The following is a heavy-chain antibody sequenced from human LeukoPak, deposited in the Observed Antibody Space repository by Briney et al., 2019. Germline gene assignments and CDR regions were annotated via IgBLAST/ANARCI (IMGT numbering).Heavy chain of an antibody. V-gene: IGHV3-23*01. CDR3: TKWNGYASD. CDR1: GFTISSNG. Sequence: GGSLRLSCAVSGFTISSNGVTWVRQAPGKGLGWISGFSDGGTMHYRDSVKGRFTISRDTSKNTVYLQMNSVRVEDAALYYCTKWNGYASDWGQGTLVTVSS. J-gene: IGHJ4*02. D-gene: IGHD1-1*01. CDR2: FSDGGTM.